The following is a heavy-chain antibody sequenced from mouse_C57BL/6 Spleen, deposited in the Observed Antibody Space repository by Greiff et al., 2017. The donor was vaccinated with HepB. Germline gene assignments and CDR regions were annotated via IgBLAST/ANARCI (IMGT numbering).Heavy chain of an antibody. J-gene: IGHJ4*01. CDR3: TRFTTVVATSYYAMDY. CDR1: GYTFTSYW. Sequence: VQLQQSGTVLARPGASVKMSCKTSGYTFTSYWMHWVKQRPGQGLEWIGAIYPGNSDTSYNQKFKGKAKLTAVTSASTAYMELSSLTNEDSAVYYCTRFTTVVATSYYAMDYWDQGTSVTVSS. V-gene: IGHV1-5*01. D-gene: IGHD1-1*01. CDR2: IYPGNSDT.